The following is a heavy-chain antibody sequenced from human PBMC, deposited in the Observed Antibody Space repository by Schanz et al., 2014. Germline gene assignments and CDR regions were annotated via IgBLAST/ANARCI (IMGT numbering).Heavy chain of an antibody. CDR1: GFTFSSYW. CDR2: IKSDGSST. J-gene: IGHJ4*02. Sequence: EVHLVESGGGLVQPGGSLRLSCAASGFTFSSYWMHWVRQVPGKGLVWVSRIKSDGSSTSYADSVKGRFTISRDNAKNTLYLQMNSLRAEDTAVYYCAKVRYSSGWRGDYFDEWGQGTLGTVAS. D-gene: IGHD6-25*01. CDR3: AKVRYSSGWRGDYFDE. V-gene: IGHV3-74*02.